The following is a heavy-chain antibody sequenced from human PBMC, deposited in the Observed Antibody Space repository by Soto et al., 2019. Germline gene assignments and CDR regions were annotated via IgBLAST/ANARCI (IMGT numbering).Heavy chain of an antibody. CDR3: ATVGVRGVVPAAQ. CDR1: GVSITSGGSY. D-gene: IGHD3-10*01. CDR2: IYSSGDT. V-gene: IGHV4-31*11. J-gene: IGHJ4*02. Sequence: RLQESGPGLVKPSQTLSLTCAVSGVSITSGGSYWNWIRQIPGKGLEWIGYIYSSGDTFHNPSLKSRVTISVDTPKNQFSLRLTSVTAADTAVYYCATVGVRGVVPAAQWGQGTLVTVSS.